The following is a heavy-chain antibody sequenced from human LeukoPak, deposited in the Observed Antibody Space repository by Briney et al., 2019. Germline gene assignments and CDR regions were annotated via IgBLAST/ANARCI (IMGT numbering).Heavy chain of an antibody. V-gene: IGHV3-7*01. CDR3: ARGVRGRTQYDAFDI. Sequence: PGGSLRLSCVASRFTFSNYWMHWVRQAPGRGLEWVANIKQDGSNAYYVDSVKGRFTISRDNAKNSVYLQMNSLRAEDTAVYYCARGVRGRTQYDAFDIWGQGTMVTVSS. J-gene: IGHJ3*02. CDR2: IKQDGSNA. D-gene: IGHD1-7*01. CDR1: RFTFSNYW.